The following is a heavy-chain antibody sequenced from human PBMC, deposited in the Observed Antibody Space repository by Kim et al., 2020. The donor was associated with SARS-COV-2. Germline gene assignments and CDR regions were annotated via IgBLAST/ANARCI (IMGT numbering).Heavy chain of an antibody. CDR3: AAEYNTFGQPHYSF. CDR2: IRPGGDPS. V-gene: IGHV3-23*01. Sequence: GGSLRLSCAAAGFIFSDDSMVCGRKTAGKGFAGVAHIRPGGDPSDSDSLQGRCVVSRDTSKNSLHLHMNSLTAEDTARYFCAAEYNTFGQPHYSFWGQGILVTVSS. J-gene: IGHJ4*01. D-gene: IGHD1-20*01. CDR1: GFIFSDDS.